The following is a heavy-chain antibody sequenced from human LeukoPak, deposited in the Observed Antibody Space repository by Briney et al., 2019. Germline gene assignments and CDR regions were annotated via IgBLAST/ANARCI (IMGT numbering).Heavy chain of an antibody. Sequence: GGSLRLSCAASGFSFSRYWMSWVRQAPGKGLEWVANIKQDGSEKNYVESVKGRFTISRDNAKNSLYLQTNSLRAEDTAVYYCARAGQEWFGELGFDQWGQGTLVIVSS. CDR3: ARAGQEWFGELGFDQ. CDR1: GFSFSRYW. D-gene: IGHD3-10*01. CDR2: IKQDGSEK. J-gene: IGHJ4*02. V-gene: IGHV3-7*01.